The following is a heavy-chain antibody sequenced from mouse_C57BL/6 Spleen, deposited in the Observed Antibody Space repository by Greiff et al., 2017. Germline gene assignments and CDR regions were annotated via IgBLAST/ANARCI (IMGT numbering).Heavy chain of an antibody. V-gene: IGHV5-16*01. CDR3: AREGDSYGNSWFAY. D-gene: IGHD2-1*01. J-gene: IGHJ3*01. Sequence: EVMLVESEGGLVQPGSSMKLSCTASGFTFSDYYMAWVRQVPEKGLEWVANINYDGSSTYYLDSLKSRFIISRDNAKNILYLQMSSLKSEDTATYYCAREGDSYGNSWFAYWGQGTLVTVSA. CDR1: GFTFSDYY. CDR2: INYDGSST.